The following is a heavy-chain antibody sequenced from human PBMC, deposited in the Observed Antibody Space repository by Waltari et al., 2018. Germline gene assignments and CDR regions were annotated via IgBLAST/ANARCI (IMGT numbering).Heavy chain of an antibody. Sequence: QLQLQESGPGLVKPSETLSLTCPVTGCSISSSSYYWGWIRQPPGKGLEWIGSIYYSGSTYYNPSLKSRVTISVDTSKNQFSLKLSSVTAADTAVYYCARDLGLPTDYWGQGTLVTVSS. D-gene: IGHD3-16*01. CDR3: ARDLGLPTDY. CDR1: GCSISSSSYY. V-gene: IGHV4-39*07. J-gene: IGHJ4*02. CDR2: IYYSGST.